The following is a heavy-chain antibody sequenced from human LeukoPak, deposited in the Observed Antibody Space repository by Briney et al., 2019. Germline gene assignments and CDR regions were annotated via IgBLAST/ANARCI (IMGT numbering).Heavy chain of an antibody. CDR1: GGSFSGYY. CDR2: INHSGST. CDR3: ARKGKNHDFWSGRKGYFDY. D-gene: IGHD3-3*01. Sequence: PSETLSLTCAVYGGSFSGYYWSWIRQPPGKGLEWIGEINHSGSTNYNPSLKSRVTISVDTSKNQFSLKLSSVTAADTAVYYCARKGKNHDFWSGRKGYFDYWGQGTLVTVSS. J-gene: IGHJ4*02. V-gene: IGHV4-34*01.